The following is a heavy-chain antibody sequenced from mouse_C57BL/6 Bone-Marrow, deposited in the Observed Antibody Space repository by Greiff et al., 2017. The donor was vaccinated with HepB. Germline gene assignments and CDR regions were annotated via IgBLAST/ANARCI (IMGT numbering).Heavy chain of an antibody. Sequence: EVQLQQSGPELVKPGASVKIPCKASGYTFTDYNMDWVKQSHGKSLEWIGDIIPNNGGTIYNQKFKGKATLTVDKSSSTAYMELRSLTAEDTAVYYCARGDYDYFDYWGQGTTLTVSS. CDR3: ARGDYDYFDY. J-gene: IGHJ2*01. CDR1: GYTFTDYN. D-gene: IGHD2-4*01. V-gene: IGHV1-18*01. CDR2: IIPNNGGT.